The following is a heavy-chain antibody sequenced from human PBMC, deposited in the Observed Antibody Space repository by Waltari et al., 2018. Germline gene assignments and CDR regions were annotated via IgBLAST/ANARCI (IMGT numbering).Heavy chain of an antibody. CDR3: VKRGSSGYYYDY. CDR2: ISSNGDST. J-gene: IGHJ4*02. CDR1: GFTFSSYA. Sequence: EVQLVESGGGLVQPGGSLRLSCSASGFTFSSYAMHWVRQAPGKGLEYVSDISSNGDSTYYADSVKGRFTISRDNSKNTLYLQMSSLRAEDTAVYYCVKRGSSGYYYDYWGQGTLVTVSS. D-gene: IGHD3-22*01. V-gene: IGHV3-64D*08.